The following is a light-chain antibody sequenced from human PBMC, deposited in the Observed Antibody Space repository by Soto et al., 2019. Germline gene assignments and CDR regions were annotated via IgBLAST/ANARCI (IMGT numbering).Light chain of an antibody. CDR1: HSVSRY. CDR2: DAS. CDR3: QQRSDCFAT. Sequence: EIVLTQSPATLSLSPGERATLSCRASHSVSRYLAWYQQKPGQAPRLLIYDASNRATGIPARFSGSGSGTDFTLTISSLEPEDFAVYYCQQRSDCFATFGQGTRLEIK. J-gene: IGKJ5*01. V-gene: IGKV3-11*01.